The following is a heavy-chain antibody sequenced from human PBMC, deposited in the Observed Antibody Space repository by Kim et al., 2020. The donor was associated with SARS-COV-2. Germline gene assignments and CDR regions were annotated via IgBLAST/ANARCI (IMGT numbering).Heavy chain of an antibody. D-gene: IGHD6-13*01. CDR3: ARAPSGGSIWYCCDP. CDR2: IISSTSYT. CDR1: GFTFSVYY. Sequence: GGSLRLSCAASGFTFSVYYMSWIRQAPGKGLEWVSYIISSTSYTKHADPVKGRFTISRDNAKNSLYLQMNSLRAEDTAVYYCARAPSGGSIWYCCDPW. V-gene: IGHV3-11*05. J-gene: IGHJ5*02.